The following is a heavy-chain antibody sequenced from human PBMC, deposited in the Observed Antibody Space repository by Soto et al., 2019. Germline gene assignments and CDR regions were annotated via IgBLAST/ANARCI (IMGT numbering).Heavy chain of an antibody. V-gene: IGHV1-69*13. CDR1: GGTFSSYA. J-gene: IGHJ5*02. Sequence: VKVFCKASGGTFSSYAISWVRQAPGQGLEWMGGIIPIFGTANYAQKFQGRVTITADESTSTAYMELSSLRSEDTAVYYCAXXXXXXVWGASXGSNRELSYWFDPWGQGTLVTVSS. CDR3: AXXXXXXVWGASXGSNRELSYWFDP. CDR2: IIPIFGTA. D-gene: IGHD3-16*02.